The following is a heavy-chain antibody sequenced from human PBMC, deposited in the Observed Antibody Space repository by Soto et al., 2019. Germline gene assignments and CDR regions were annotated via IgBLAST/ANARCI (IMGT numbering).Heavy chain of an antibody. CDR1: GGTFSSYA. CDR2: IIPIFGTA. D-gene: IGHD3-22*01. Sequence: ASVKVSCKASGGTFSSYAISWVRQAPGQGLEWMGGIIPIFGTANYAQKFQGRVTITADESTSTAYMELSSLRSEDTAVYYCARANYDSSRSYYYYGMDVWGQGTTVTVYS. V-gene: IGHV1-69*13. J-gene: IGHJ6*02. CDR3: ARANYDSSRSYYYYGMDV.